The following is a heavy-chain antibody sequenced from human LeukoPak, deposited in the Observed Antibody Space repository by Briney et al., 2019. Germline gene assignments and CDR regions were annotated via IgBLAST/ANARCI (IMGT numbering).Heavy chain of an antibody. CDR3: VRWYDYGEKRLDP. D-gene: IGHD4/OR15-4a*01. J-gene: IGHJ5*02. Sequence: ASVKVSCQASGYPFTAFIISWVRQAPGQALEWMGRINPRNDNIDYARKFQGRLTMTTNTSLGAAYMELSSVTSEDTATYYCVRWYDYGEKRLDPWGHGTLVIVSS. CDR1: GYPFTAFI. CDR2: INPRNDNI. V-gene: IGHV1-8*02.